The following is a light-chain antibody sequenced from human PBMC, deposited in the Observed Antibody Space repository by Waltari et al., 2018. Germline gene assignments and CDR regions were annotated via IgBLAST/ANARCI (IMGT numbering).Light chain of an antibody. Sequence: EIVLTQSPGTLSLSPGERASLSCTASQSVISNSLAWYQQKPGQAPTLLISDASSRAAGIPDRFRGSGSGTDFTLTIRRLGPEDFAVYYCQQYYTAPYTFGQGTRLEI. V-gene: IGKV3-20*01. CDR2: DAS. J-gene: IGKJ2*01. CDR1: QSVISNS. CDR3: QQYYTAPYT.